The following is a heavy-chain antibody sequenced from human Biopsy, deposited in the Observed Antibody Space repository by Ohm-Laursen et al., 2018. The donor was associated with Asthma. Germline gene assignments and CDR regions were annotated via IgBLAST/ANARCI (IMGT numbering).Heavy chain of an antibody. D-gene: IGHD3-3*01. V-gene: IGHV3-74*01. J-gene: IGHJ3*02. Sequence: SLRLSCAASGFTFRRYWMHWVRQAPGKGLVWVSRINDDGTSTTYADSVTGRFTISRDNAKNMLYLQMKSLRAEDTAVYYCAKERYYDFWSGYPIWGQGTMVTVSS. CDR3: AKERYYDFWSGYPI. CDR2: INDDGTST. CDR1: GFTFRRYW.